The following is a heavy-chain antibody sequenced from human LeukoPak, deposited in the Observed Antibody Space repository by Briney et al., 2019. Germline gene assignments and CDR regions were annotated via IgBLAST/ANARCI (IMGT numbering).Heavy chain of an antibody. Sequence: GGSLRLSCAASGFTFSSYAMNWVRQAPGKGLEWVSGISAGGGSTNHADSVKGRFTISRDNSKNTLYLQMNSLRAEDTAVYYCAKSIGYGSSRRLFDYWGQGTLVTVSS. CDR3: AKSIGYGSSRRLFDY. V-gene: IGHV3-23*01. CDR2: ISAGGGST. D-gene: IGHD6-6*01. J-gene: IGHJ4*02. CDR1: GFTFSSYA.